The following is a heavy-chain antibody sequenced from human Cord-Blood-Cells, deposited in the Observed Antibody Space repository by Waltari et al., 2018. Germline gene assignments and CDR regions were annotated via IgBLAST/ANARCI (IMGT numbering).Heavy chain of an antibody. V-gene: IGHV4-30-2*01. CDR2: IFHSRST. CDR3: ARVGGDDAFDI. J-gene: IGHJ3*02. D-gene: IGHD3-16*01. CDR1: GGSISSGGYS. Sequence: QLQLQESGSGLVKPSQTLSLTCAVSGGSISSGGYSWSWIRQPPGKGLGWIGYIFHSRSTFYNPSLKSRVTISVDRSKNQFSLKLSSVTAADTAVYYCARVGGDDAFDIWGQGTMVTVSS.